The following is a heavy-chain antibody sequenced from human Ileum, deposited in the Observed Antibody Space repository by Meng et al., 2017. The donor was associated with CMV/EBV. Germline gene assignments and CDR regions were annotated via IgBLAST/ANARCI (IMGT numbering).Heavy chain of an antibody. CDR2: ISWDAIKT. V-gene: IGHV3-43D*03. CDR1: GFTFRDYA. CDR3: AKAVGTATSNYIDN. D-gene: IGHD1-26*01. J-gene: IGHJ4*02. Sequence: GESLKIPCAASGFTFRDYAMQWVRQVPGKGLEWVSLISWDAIKTYYADSVRGRFTISRDNSEKSLYLQMNSLRPGDTALYYCAKAVGTATSNYIDNWGQGTLVTVSS.